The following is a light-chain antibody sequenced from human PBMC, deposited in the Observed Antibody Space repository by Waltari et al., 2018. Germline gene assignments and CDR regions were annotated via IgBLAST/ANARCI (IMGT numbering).Light chain of an antibody. J-gene: IGKJ1*01. V-gene: IGKV3-15*01. CDR3: QQYNNWPPVT. Sequence: EIVMTQSPATLSVSPGERATLSCRASQSVSSNLACYQQKPGQAPSLLIYGSSTRATGIPARFSGSGSGTEFTLTISSLQSEDFAVYYCQQYNNWPPVTFGQGTKVEIK. CDR2: GSS. CDR1: QSVSSN.